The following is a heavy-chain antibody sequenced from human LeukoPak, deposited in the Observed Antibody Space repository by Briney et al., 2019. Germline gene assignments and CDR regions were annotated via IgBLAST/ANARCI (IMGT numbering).Heavy chain of an antibody. CDR1: GGSISSYY. Sequence: PSETLSLTCTVSGGSISSYYWSWIREPPGKGLEWIGYIYYSGSTNYNHPHKSRVTISVDTSKNQFSLKLNSVTAADTAVYYCAGRYCGGDCSPDKDAFDIWGQGTMVTVSS. D-gene: IGHD2-21*02. CDR3: AGRYCGGDCSPDKDAFDI. V-gene: IGHV4-59*01. J-gene: IGHJ3*02. CDR2: IYYSGST.